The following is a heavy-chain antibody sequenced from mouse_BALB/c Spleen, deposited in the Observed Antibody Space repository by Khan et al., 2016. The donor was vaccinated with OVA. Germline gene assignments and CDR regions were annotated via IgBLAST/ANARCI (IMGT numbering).Heavy chain of an antibody. Sequence: EVQLVESGPSLVKPSQTLSLTCSVTGDSITSGYWNWTRKFPGNKLEYMGYIIYTGYTYYNPSLQSRISITRHTSKNQYYLQLNSVTDEDTATYYCARSTYRYAFVYWGQGTLVTVSA. D-gene: IGHD2-12*01. CDR1: GDSITSGY. CDR2: IIYTGYT. CDR3: ARSTYRYAFVY. V-gene: IGHV3-8*02. J-gene: IGHJ3*01.